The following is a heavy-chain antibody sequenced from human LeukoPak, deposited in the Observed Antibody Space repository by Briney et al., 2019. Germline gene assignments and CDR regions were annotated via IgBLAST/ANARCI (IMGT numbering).Heavy chain of an antibody. CDR2: INPNSGGT. Sequence: ASVKVSCKAAGYTFTGYYMFWVRQGPGQGLEWMGRINPNSGGTNYAQKFQGRVTMTRDTSISTAYMELSRLRSDDTAVYYCARDTVVTVPTYYFDYWGQGTLVSVSS. CDR3: ARDTVVTVPTYYFDY. D-gene: IGHD2-15*01. J-gene: IGHJ4*02. V-gene: IGHV1-2*06. CDR1: GYTFTGYY.